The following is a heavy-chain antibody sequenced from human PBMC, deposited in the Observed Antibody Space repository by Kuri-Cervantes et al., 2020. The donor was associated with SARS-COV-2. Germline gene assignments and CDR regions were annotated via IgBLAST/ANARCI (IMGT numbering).Heavy chain of an antibody. J-gene: IGHJ3*02. D-gene: IGHD3-10*01. CDR2: IYYSGST. CDR3: ARVSVADGTMVQGPWAFDI. Sequence: SETLSLTCTVSGGSISSYYWSWIRQPPGKGLEWIGYIYYSGSTNYNPSLKSRVTISVDTSKNQFSLKLSSVTAADTAVYYCARVSVADGTMVQGPWAFDIWGQGKRV. CDR1: GGSISSYY. V-gene: IGHV4-59*01.